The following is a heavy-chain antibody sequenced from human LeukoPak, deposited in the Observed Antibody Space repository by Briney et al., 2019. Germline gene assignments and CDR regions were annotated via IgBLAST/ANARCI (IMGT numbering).Heavy chain of an antibody. J-gene: IGHJ4*02. CDR1: GFTFSSYS. D-gene: IGHD2-15*01. Sequence: GGSLRLSCAASGFTFSSYSMNWVRQAPGKGMKWVSYISSSSSYIYYADSVKGRFTISRDNAKNSLYLQMNSLRAEDTAVYYCARDELPNHYFDYLGQGTLVTVSS. CDR2: ISSSSSYI. V-gene: IGHV3-21*01. CDR3: ARDELPNHYFDY.